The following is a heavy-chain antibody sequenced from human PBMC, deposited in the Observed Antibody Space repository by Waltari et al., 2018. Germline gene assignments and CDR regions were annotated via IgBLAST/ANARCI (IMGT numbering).Heavy chain of an antibody. CDR3: ARGSGPPNTAFDI. CDR2: IYYSGST. V-gene: IGHV4-30-4*08. J-gene: IGHJ3*02. D-gene: IGHD7-27*01. CDR1: GGSNSSGDYY. Sequence: QVQLQESGPGLVKPSQTLSLTCTVSGGSNSSGDYYWRWLRQPPGKGLEWIGYIYYSGSTYYNPSLKSRVTISVDTSKNQFSLKLSSVTAADTAVYYCARGSGPPNTAFDIWGQGTMVTVSS.